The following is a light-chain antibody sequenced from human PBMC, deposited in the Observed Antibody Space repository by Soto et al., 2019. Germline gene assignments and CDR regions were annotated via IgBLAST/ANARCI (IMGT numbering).Light chain of an antibody. J-gene: IGLJ1*01. CDR2: EVS. CDR3: SSYTSRSTRV. CDR1: SSDVGGFTY. Sequence: QSALTQPASVSGSPGQSITISCTGTSSDVGGFTYVSWYQPYPGKAPKLMIYEVSNRPSGVSNRFSGSKSGNTASLTISGLQAEDEADYYCSSYTSRSTRVFGTGTKLTVL. V-gene: IGLV2-14*01.